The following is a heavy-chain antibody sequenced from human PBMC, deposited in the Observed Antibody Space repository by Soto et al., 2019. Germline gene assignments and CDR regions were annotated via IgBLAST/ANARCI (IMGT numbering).Heavy chain of an antibody. CDR3: ARGDNDDLVKAVAGDYYYYGMDV. J-gene: IGHJ6*02. CDR1: GFTFSSYW. D-gene: IGHD6-19*01. V-gene: IGHV3-74*01. Sequence: GGSLRLSCAASGFTFSSYWMHWVRQAPGKGLVWVSRINSDGSSTSYADSVKGRFTISRDNAKNTLYLQMNSLRAEDTAVYYCARGDNDDLVKAVAGDYYYYGMDVWGQGTTVTVSS. CDR2: INSDGSST.